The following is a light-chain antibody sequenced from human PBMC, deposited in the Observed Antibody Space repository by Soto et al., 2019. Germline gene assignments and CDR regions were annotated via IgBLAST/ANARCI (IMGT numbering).Light chain of an antibody. CDR2: GTS. CDR3: QHYGSSSWT. CDR1: QSVSNND. V-gene: IGKV3-20*01. Sequence: EIVLTHSPGTLSLSPGERATLSCRASQSVSNNDLFWYKQKPGQAPRLLIYGTSSRANGIPDRFSGSGSGTDFTLSISRLETEDFAVYFCQHYGSSSWTFGRGTKVDIK. J-gene: IGKJ1*01.